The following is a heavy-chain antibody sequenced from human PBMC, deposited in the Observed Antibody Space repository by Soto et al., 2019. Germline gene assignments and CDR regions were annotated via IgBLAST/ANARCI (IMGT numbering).Heavy chain of an antibody. D-gene: IGHD6-6*01. V-gene: IGHV3-13*01. CDR3: ARDNPKYSSSSGHHYGMDV. J-gene: IGHJ6*02. CDR1: GFTFSSYD. CDR2: IGTAGDT. Sequence: GGSLRLSCAASGFTFSSYDMHWVRQATGKGLEWVSAIGTAGDTYYPGSVKGRFTISRENAKNSLYLQMNSLRAEDTAVYYCARDNPKYSSSSGHHYGMDVWGQGTTVTVSS.